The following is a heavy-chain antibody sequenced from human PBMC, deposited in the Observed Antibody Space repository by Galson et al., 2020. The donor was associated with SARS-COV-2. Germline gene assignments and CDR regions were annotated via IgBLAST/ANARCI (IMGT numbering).Heavy chain of an antibody. CDR2: IYHSGNT. Sequence: SETLSLTCAVSGYSISSGYHWGWIRQPPGKGLECIWSIYHSGNTYYNPSLESRVTISVDTSKNQFSLKLSSVTAADTAVYYCARGNEFRPYSAFNNWGQGTLVTISS. CDR1: GYSISSGYH. V-gene: IGHV4-38-2*01. D-gene: IGHD1-26*01. J-gene: IGHJ4*02. CDR3: ARGNEFRPYSAFNN.